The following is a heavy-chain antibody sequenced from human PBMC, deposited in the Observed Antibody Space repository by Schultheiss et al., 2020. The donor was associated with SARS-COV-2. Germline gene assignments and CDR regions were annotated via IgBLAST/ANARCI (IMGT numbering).Heavy chain of an antibody. CDR3: ARGITGTTIDY. J-gene: IGHJ4*02. V-gene: IGHV4-59*12. D-gene: IGHD1-7*01. CDR2: IYYSGST. Sequence: SETLSLTCTVSGGSISSYYWSWIRQPPGKGLEWIGYIYYSGSTNYNPSLKSRVTISVDKSKNQFSLKLSSVTAADTAVYYCARGITGTTIDYWGQGTLVTVSS. CDR1: GGSISSYY.